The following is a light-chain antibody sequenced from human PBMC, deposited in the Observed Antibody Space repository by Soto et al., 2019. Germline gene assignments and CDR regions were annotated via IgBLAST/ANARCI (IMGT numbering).Light chain of an antibody. V-gene: IGLV4-69*01. Sequence: QLVLTQSPPASASLGASVKLTCTRSRGPSTYTIAWHQQQPDKGPRFLMNLHSDGSHNKGDGIPDRFSGSSSGAERYLTISSLQSEDEADYYCQTWATGPDWVFGGGTKLTVL. CDR2: LHSDGSH. CDR3: QTWATGPDWV. J-gene: IGLJ3*02. CDR1: RGPSTYT.